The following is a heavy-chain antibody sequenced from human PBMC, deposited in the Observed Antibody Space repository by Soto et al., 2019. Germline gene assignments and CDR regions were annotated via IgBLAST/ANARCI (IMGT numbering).Heavy chain of an antibody. J-gene: IGHJ4*02. D-gene: IGHD6-6*01. V-gene: IGHV3-33*03. Sequence: QVQLVESGGGVVQPGRSLRLSCAASGFTFSTHGMHWVRQAPGKGLEWVAIIWYDGSNEYYINSVKGRFTISRDNSKKTLYLQMTSLRAEDTAVYYCAGEDPRSSGRFDDWGQGTLVTVSS. CDR2: IWYDGSNE. CDR3: AGEDPRSSGRFDD. CDR1: GFTFSTHG.